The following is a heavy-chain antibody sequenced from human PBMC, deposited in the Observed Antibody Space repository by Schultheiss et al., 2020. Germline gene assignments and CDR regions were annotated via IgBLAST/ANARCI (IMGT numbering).Heavy chain of an antibody. CDR2: IYTSGST. V-gene: IGHV4-59*10. J-gene: IGHJ4*02. CDR1: GGSFSGYY. CDR3: ARGRYSSSQTLNYFDY. D-gene: IGHD6-13*01. Sequence: SETMSLTCAVYGGSFSGYYWTWIRQPAGKGLEWIGRIYTSGSTNYNPSLKSRVTMSVDTSKNQFSLKLSSVTAADTAVYYCARGRYSSSQTLNYFDYWGQGTLVTVSS.